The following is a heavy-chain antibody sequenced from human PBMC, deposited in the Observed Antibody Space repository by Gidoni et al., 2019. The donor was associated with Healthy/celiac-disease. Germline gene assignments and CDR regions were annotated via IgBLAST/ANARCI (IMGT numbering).Heavy chain of an antibody. V-gene: IGHV4-34*01. CDR3: ARRSLVVAAPDYYYYYGMDV. CDR1: GGSFSGYY. Sequence: QVQLQQWGAGLLKPSETLSLTCAVYGGSFSGYYWSWIRQPPGKGLEWIGEINHSGSTNYNPSLKSRVTISVDTSKNQFSLKLSSVTATDTAVYYCARRSLVVAAPDYYYYYGMDVWGQGTTVTVSS. J-gene: IGHJ6*02. CDR2: INHSGST. D-gene: IGHD2-15*01.